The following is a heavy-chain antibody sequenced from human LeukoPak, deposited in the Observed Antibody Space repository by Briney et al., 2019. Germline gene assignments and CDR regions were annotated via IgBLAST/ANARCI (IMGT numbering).Heavy chain of an antibody. Sequence: SETLSLTCTVSGGSISSGGHYWSWIRQHPGKGLEWIGYINYSGSTYYNPSLKSRVTISVDTSKNQFSLKLSSVTAADTAVYYCAQTHDYGDQALDYWGQGTLVTVSS. J-gene: IGHJ4*02. CDR2: INYSGST. CDR3: AQTHDYGDQALDY. D-gene: IGHD4-17*01. CDR1: GGSISSGGHY. V-gene: IGHV4-31*03.